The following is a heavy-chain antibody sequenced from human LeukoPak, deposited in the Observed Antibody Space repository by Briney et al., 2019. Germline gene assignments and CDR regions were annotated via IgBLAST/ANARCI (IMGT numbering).Heavy chain of an antibody. CDR1: GYRFTDHW. CDR3: ARARITMAGDAFDI. J-gene: IGHJ3*02. Sequence: GESLKISCQGSGYRFTDHWIAWVRQMPGKGLEWMGIIYPSDSDTRYSPSFQGQVTISADKSISTAYLQWSSLKASDTAMYYCARARITMAGDAFDIWGQGTMVTVSS. V-gene: IGHV5-51*01. CDR2: IYPSDSDT. D-gene: IGHD3-10*02.